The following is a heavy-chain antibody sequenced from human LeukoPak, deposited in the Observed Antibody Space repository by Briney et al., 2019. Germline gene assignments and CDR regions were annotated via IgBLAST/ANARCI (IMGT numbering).Heavy chain of an antibody. CDR2: ISYDGSNK. CDR3: ARKTGYSYGYVYWYFDL. V-gene: IGHV3-30-3*01. Sequence: GGSLRLSCAASGFTFSSYAMSWVRQAPGKGLEWVAVISYDGSNKYYADSVKGRFTISRDNSKSTLYLQMNSLRAEDTAVYYCARKTGYSYGYVYWYFDLWGRGTLVTVSS. D-gene: IGHD5-18*01. CDR1: GFTFSSYA. J-gene: IGHJ2*01.